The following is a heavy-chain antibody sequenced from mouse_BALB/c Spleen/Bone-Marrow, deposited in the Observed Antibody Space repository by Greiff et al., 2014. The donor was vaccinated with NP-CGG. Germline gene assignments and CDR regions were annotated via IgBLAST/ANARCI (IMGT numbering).Heavy chain of an antibody. CDR3: ARRKFGNHGFAY. J-gene: IGHJ3*01. CDR1: GYTITGYW. D-gene: IGHD2-10*02. V-gene: IGHV1-7*01. Sequence: QVHVKQSGAELAKPGASVKMSCKASGYTITGYWMHWVKQRPGQGLEWIGYINPSTDYTEYNQKFKDKATLTADKSSSTAYMQLSSLTSEDSAVYYCARRKFGNHGFAYWGQGTLVTVSA. CDR2: INPSTDYT.